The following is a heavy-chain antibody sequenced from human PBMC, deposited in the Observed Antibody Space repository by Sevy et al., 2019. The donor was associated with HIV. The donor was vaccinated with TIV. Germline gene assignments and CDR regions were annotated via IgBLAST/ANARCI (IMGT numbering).Heavy chain of an antibody. CDR1: GGSITSLY. CDR3: AGENAWGRGYS. V-gene: IGHV4-59*08. Sequence: SETLSLTCTVSGGSITSLYWNWIRQPPGKGLDWIANIYYNGHINYNPSLKSRVTLSLDTSKNRFSLRLSSVTAADTAMYYCAGENAWGRGYSWGQRTLVTVSS. CDR2: IYYNGHI. J-gene: IGHJ4*02. D-gene: IGHD1-26*01.